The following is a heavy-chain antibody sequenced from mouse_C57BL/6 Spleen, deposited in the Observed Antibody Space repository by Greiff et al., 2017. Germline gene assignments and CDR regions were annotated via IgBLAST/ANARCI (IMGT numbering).Heavy chain of an antibody. V-gene: IGHV2-2*01. CDR2: IWSGGST. CDR1: GGSVKSDG. J-gene: IGHJ4*01. CDR3: ARCPHAMDY. Sequence: QVQLQQSGPGLVKHSQSLSITCTVEGGSVKSDGVHWVRQSPGKGLEWLGVIWSGGSTDYNAAFISRLSISKDNSKSQVFFKMNSLQADDTAIYYCARCPHAMDYWGQGTSVTVSS.